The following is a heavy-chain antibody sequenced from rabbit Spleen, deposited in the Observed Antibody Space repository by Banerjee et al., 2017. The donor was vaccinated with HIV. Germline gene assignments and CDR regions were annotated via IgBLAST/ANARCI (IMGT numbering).Heavy chain of an antibody. D-gene: IGHD4-1*01. CDR3: ARETSSGWGVVSYYFNL. V-gene: IGHV1S40*01. J-gene: IGHJ4*01. Sequence: QSLEESGGDLVKPGASLTLTCTASGFDLSNYYYMYWVRQAPGKGLEWIACIDAGSSGDTYYASWAKGRFTISKTSSTTVTLQMTSLTAADTATYFCARETSSGWGVVSYYFNLWGPGTLVTVS. CDR1: GFDLSNYYY. CDR2: IDAGSSGDT.